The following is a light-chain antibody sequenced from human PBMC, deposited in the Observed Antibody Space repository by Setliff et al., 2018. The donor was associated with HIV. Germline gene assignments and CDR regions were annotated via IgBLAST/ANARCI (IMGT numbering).Light chain of an antibody. J-gene: IGLJ1*01. V-gene: IGLV3-21*04. CDR1: NIGSKS. Sequence: SELTQPPSVSVAPGKTARITCGGNNIGSKSVHWHQQKPGQAPVLVIYYDSDRPSGIPERFSGSNSGNTATLTISRVEAGDEADYYCQVWDSSSDHYVFGTGTKVTVL. CDR2: YDS. CDR3: QVWDSSSDHYV.